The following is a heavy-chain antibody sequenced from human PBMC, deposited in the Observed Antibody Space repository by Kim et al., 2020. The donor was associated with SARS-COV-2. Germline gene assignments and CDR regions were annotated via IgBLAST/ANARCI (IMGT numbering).Heavy chain of an antibody. J-gene: IGHJ4*02. CDR1: GFTFSSYA. CDR2: ISGSGGST. Sequence: GGSLRLSCAASGFTFSSYAMSWVRQAPGKGLEWVSAISGSGGSTYYADSVKGRFTISRDNSKNTLYLQMNSLRAEDTAVYYCAKRGIFGVVIPLMDYWGQGTLVTVSS. CDR3: AKRGIFGVVIPLMDY. D-gene: IGHD3-3*01. V-gene: IGHV3-23*01.